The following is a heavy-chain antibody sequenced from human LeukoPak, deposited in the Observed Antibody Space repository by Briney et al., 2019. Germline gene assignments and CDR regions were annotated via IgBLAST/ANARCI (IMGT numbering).Heavy chain of an antibody. CDR2: ISWNSGSI. J-gene: IGHJ4*02. V-gene: IGHV3-9*01. CDR1: GFTFDDYA. D-gene: IGHD2-2*01. CDR3: AKALVPATALGLYYFDY. Sequence: GGSLRLSCAASGFTFDDYAMHWVRQAPGKGLEWVSGISWNSGSIGYADSVKGRFTISRDNAKNSLYLQMNSLRAEDTALYCCAKALVPATALGLYYFDYWGQGTLVTVSS.